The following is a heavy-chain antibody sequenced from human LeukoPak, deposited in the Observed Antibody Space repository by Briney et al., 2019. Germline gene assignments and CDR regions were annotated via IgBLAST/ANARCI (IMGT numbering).Heavy chain of an antibody. V-gene: IGHV1-18*01. CDR3: ARSREVGATGYFDY. CDR1: GYTFTSYG. Sequence: ASVKVSCKPSGYTFTSYGISWVRQAPGQGLEWVGWISAYNGNTNFAQNLLGRVTMTTDTSTNTAYMELRSLRSDDTAVYYCARSREVGATGYFDYWGQGTLVTVSS. D-gene: IGHD1-26*01. CDR2: ISAYNGNT. J-gene: IGHJ4*02.